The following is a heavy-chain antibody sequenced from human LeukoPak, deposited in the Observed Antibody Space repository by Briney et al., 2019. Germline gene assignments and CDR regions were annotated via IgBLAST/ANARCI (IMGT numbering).Heavy chain of an antibody. CDR1: GGSISSGSYY. Sequence: SQTLSLTCTVSGGSISSGSYYWSWIRQPPGKGLEWTGCIHYSGSTNYNPSLKSRVTISVDTSKNQFSLKLSSVTAADTAVYYCAREFRKRWDWFDPWGQGTLVTVSS. D-gene: IGHD4-23*01. V-gene: IGHV4-61*02. CDR2: IHYSGST. J-gene: IGHJ5*02. CDR3: AREFRKRWDWFDP.